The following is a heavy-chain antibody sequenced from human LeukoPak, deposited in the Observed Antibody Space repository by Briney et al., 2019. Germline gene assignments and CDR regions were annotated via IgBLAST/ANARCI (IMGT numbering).Heavy chain of an antibody. D-gene: IGHD2-2*01. J-gene: IGHJ4*02. Sequence: SETLSLTCTVSDGSINNYYWSWIRQPPGKGLEWIGYIYYSGSTNYNPSLKSRVTISVDTSKNQFSLKLDSVTAADTAVYYCARVRSTSCFDYWGQGTLVTVSS. CDR3: ARVRSTSCFDY. CDR1: DGSINNYY. V-gene: IGHV4-59*01. CDR2: IYYSGST.